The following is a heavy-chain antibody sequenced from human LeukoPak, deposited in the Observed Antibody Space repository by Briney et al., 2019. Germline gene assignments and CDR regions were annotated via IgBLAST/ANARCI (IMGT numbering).Heavy chain of an antibody. D-gene: IGHD1-1*01. CDR1: GGTFSSYA. V-gene: IGHV1-69*13. CDR3: AREERGAFDI. Sequence: SVNVSCKASGGTFSSYAISWVRQAPGQGLEWMGGIIPIFGTANYAQKFQGRVTITADESTSTAYMELSSLRSEDTAVYYCAREERGAFDIWGQGTMVTVSS. CDR2: IIPIFGTA. J-gene: IGHJ3*02.